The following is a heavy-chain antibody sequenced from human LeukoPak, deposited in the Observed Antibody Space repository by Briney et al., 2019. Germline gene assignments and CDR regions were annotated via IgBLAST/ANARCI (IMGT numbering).Heavy chain of an antibody. D-gene: IGHD5-18*01. CDR2: IKSKTDGGTT. CDR3: TTGYSYGPYYYYYMDV. Sequence: GGSLRLSCAASGFTFTNAWMSWVRPAPGKGLEWVGRIKSKTDGGTTDYAAPVKGRFTISRDDSKNTLYLQMNSLKTKDTAVYYCTTGYSYGPYYYYYMDVWGKGTTVTVSS. CDR1: GFTFTNAW. V-gene: IGHV3-15*01. J-gene: IGHJ6*03.